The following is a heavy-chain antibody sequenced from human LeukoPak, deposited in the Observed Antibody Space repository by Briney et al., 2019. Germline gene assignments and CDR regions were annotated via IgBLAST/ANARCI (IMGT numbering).Heavy chain of an antibody. J-gene: IGHJ4*02. Sequence: ASVKVSCKASGYTFTSYGISWVRQAPGQGLEWMGWISAYNGNTNYAQKLQGRVTMTTDTSTSTAYMELRSLRSDGTAVYYCARDNWPARPHYYDSSGSLDYWGQGTLVTVSS. CDR2: ISAYNGNT. D-gene: IGHD3-22*01. CDR3: ARDNWPARPHYYDSSGSLDY. CDR1: GYTFTSYG. V-gene: IGHV1-18*01.